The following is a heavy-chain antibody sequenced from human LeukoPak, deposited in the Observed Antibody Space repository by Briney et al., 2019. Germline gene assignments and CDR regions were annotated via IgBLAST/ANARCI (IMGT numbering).Heavy chain of an antibody. V-gene: IGHV4-4*07. CDR1: GGSISSYY. D-gene: IGHD6-13*01. CDR3: ARGGSSWSYDAFDI. J-gene: IGHJ3*02. CDR2: IYTSGST. Sequence: SETLSLTCTVSGGSISSYYWSWIRQPAGKGLEWIGRIYTSGSTNYNPSLKSRVTMSVDTSKNQFSLQLNSVTPEDTAVYYCARGGSSWSYDAFDIWGQGTMVTVSS.